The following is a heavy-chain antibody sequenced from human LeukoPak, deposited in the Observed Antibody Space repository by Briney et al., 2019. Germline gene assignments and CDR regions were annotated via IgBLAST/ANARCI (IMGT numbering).Heavy chain of an antibody. Sequence: GGSLRLSCAASGFTFSSYSMNWVRQAPGKGLEWVSYISSSSSTIYYADSVKGRFTISRDNSKNTLYLQMNSLRAEDTAVYYCAKDRGENDAFDIWGQGTMVTVSS. CDR3: AKDRGENDAFDI. D-gene: IGHD3-10*01. CDR2: ISSSSSTI. V-gene: IGHV3-48*01. J-gene: IGHJ3*02. CDR1: GFTFSSYS.